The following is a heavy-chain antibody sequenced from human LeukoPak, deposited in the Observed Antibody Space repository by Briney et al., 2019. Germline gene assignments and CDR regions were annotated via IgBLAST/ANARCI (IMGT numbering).Heavy chain of an antibody. CDR1: GYTLAELS. D-gene: IGHD1-1*01. J-gene: IGHJ3*02. CDR2: FDPEDGET. Sequence: ASVKVSCTVSGYTLAELSMHWVRQAPGKGLEWMGGFDPEDGETIYAQKFQGRVTMTEDTSTDTAYMELSSLRSEDTAVYYCATVGDNWNLIRFAFDIWGQGTMVTVSS. CDR3: ATVGDNWNLIRFAFDI. V-gene: IGHV1-24*01.